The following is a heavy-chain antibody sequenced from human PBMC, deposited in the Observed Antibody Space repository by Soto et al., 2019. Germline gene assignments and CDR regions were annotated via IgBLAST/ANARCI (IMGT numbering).Heavy chain of an antibody. J-gene: IGHJ5*02. CDR1: GGSFGSSAYY. CDR3: SRRAPEGFDP. CDR2: INSSGST. Sequence: SETLSLTCTVSGGSFGSSAYYWGWIRRAPGKGLEWIGSINSSGSTFSNPSLKSRVTLSVGTSKNQFSLKLTSVTAADTALYYCSRRAPEGFDPWGQGTLVTVSS. V-gene: IGHV4-39*01.